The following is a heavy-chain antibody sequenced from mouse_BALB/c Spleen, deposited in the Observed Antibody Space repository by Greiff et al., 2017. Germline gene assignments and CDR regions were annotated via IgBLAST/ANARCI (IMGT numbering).Heavy chain of an antibody. J-gene: IGHJ1*01. Sequence: EVMLVESGGGLVKPGGSLKLSCAASGFTFSSYAMSWVRQTPEKRLEWVATISSGGSTYYPDSVKGRFTISRDNARNILYLQMSSLRSEDTAMYYCARDGGKYGVSYWYFDVWGAGTTVTVSS. CDR2: ISSGGST. CDR3: ARDGGKYGVSYWYFDV. D-gene: IGHD2-1*01. V-gene: IGHV5-6-5*01. CDR1: GFTFSSYA.